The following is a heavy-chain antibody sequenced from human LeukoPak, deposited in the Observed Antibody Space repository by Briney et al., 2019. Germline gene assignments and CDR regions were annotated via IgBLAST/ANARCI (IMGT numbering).Heavy chain of an antibody. CDR3: ARGLSIVVVPAARPNWFDP. CDR2: INHSGST. D-gene: IGHD2-2*01. V-gene: IGHV4-30-4*01. J-gene: IGHJ5*02. CDR1: GGSISSGDYY. Sequence: SQTLSLTCTVSGGSISSGDYYWSWIRQPPGKGLEWIGEINHSGSTNYNPSLKSRVTISVDTSKNQFSLKLSSVTAADTAVYYCARGLSIVVVPAARPNWFDPWGQGTLVTVSS.